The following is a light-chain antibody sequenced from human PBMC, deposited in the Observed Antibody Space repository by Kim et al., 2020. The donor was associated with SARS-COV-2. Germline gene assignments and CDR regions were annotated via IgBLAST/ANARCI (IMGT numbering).Light chain of an antibody. CDR2: QDS. V-gene: IGLV3-1*01. CDR3: QAWDSSTVV. CDR1: KLGDKY. Sequence: SYELTQPPSVSVSPGQTASITCSGDKLGDKYACWYQQKPGQSPVLVLYQDSKRPSGIPERFSGSNSGNTATLTISGTQAMDEADYYCQAWDSSTVVFGG. J-gene: IGLJ2*01.